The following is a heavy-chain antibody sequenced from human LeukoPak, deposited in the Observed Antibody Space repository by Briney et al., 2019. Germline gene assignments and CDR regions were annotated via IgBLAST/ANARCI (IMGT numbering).Heavy chain of an antibody. D-gene: IGHD5-18*01. CDR2: INHSGST. Sequence: PSETLSLTCAVYGGSFSVYYWSWIRQPPGKGPEWIGEINHSGSTNYNPSLKSRVTISVDTSKNQFSLKLSSVTAADTAVYYCARVGYSYGRDAFDIWGQGTMVTVSS. CDR1: GGSFSVYY. CDR3: ARVGYSYGRDAFDI. J-gene: IGHJ3*02. V-gene: IGHV4-34*01.